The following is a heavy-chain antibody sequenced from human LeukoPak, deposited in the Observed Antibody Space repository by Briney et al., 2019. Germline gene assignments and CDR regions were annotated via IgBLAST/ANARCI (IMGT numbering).Heavy chain of an antibody. D-gene: IGHD5-24*01. Sequence: ASVKVSCRASGYTFTGSYIHWVRQAPGQGLEWMGWINPNTGDTNYAQKFQGRVTMTRNTSISAAYMELSWLRSDDTAVYYCTRVPEMATILFEYWGQGTLVTVSS. V-gene: IGHV1-2*02. CDR1: GYTFTGSY. CDR3: TRVPEMATILFEY. J-gene: IGHJ4*02. CDR2: INPNTGDT.